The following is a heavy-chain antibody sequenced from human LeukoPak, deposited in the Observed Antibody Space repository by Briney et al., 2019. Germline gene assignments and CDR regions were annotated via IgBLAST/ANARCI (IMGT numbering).Heavy chain of an antibody. J-gene: IGHJ4*01. V-gene: IGHV3-7*01. CDR3: AKLLRDATIYF. D-gene: IGHD5-24*01. Sequence: GGSLRLSCAASGFTFSNYWMSWVRQAPGKGLEWVANIKQDGSEKYYVDSVRGRFTISRDNAKNSLFLQMNSLRAEDTAFYYCAKLLRDATIYFWGHGALVTVSS. CDR2: IKQDGSEK. CDR1: GFTFSNYW.